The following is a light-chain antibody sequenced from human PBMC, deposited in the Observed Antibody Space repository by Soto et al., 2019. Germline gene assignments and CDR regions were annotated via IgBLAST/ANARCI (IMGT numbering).Light chain of an antibody. V-gene: IGLV2-14*01. CDR2: DVS. CDR3: SSYTSSSTPYV. CDR1: SSDVGGYNY. Sequence: QSALTQPASLSGSPGQSITTSCTGTSSDVGGYNYVSWYQQHPGKAPKLMIYDVSNRPSGVSNRFSGSKSGNTASLTISGLQAEDEADYYCSSYTSSSTPYVFGTGTKATVL. J-gene: IGLJ1*01.